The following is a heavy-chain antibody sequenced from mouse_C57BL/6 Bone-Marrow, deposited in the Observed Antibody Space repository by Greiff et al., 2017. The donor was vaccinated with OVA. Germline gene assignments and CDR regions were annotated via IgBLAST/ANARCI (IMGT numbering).Heavy chain of an antibody. Sequence: QVQLQQPGAELVKPGASVKLSCKASGYTFTSYWMHWVKQRPGQGLEWIGMIHPTSGSTNYNEKFKNKATLTVDKSSSTAYMQLSILTSEDSAVYYCARDYYGSLWYFGVWGTGTTVTVSS. CDR2: IHPTSGST. CDR3: ARDYYGSLWYFGV. V-gene: IGHV1-64*01. D-gene: IGHD1-1*01. J-gene: IGHJ1*03. CDR1: GYTFTSYW.